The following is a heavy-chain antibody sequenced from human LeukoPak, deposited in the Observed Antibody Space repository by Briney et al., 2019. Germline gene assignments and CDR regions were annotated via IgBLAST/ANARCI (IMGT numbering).Heavy chain of an antibody. CDR3: ASRPADGSWYGVFDS. V-gene: IGHV4-59*01. CDR2: IYSSGST. Sequence: SETLSLICSVSGVSMTGYYWSWIRQAPGKAPEWIGCIYSSGSTNYNPSLNSQVTMSLDASKNQFSLKLTFVTAADTAVYYCASRPADGSWYGVFDSWSRGTLVTVSS. D-gene: IGHD3-10*01. CDR1: GVSMTGYY. J-gene: IGHJ4*01.